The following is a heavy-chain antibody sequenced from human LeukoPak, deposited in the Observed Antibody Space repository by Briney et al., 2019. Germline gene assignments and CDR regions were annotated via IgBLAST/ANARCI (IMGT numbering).Heavy chain of an antibody. J-gene: IGHJ4*02. CDR2: ISGSGGST. CDR3: AKLDFFCSGGSCYPNFHVPYFDC. D-gene: IGHD2-15*01. Sequence: PGGSLRLSGAASGFTFSSYAMSLVRQAPGKGLEWVSAISGSGGSTYYADSVKGRFTISRDNSMNTLYLQMNSLRAEDTAVYYCAKLDFFCSGGSCYPNFHVPYFDCWGQGTLVTVSS. V-gene: IGHV3-23*01. CDR1: GFTFSSYA.